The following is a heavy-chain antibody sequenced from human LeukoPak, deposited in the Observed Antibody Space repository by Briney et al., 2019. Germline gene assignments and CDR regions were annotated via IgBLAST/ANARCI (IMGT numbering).Heavy chain of an antibody. V-gene: IGHV4-31*03. CDR2: IYYSGST. D-gene: IGHD6-13*01. Sequence: SETLSLTCTVSGGSISSGGYYWSWIRQHPGKGLEWIGYIYYSGSTYYNPSLKSRVTISVDTSKNQFSLKLSSVTAADTAVYYRARGRLGLAAAGPDYWGQGTLVTVSS. J-gene: IGHJ4*02. CDR1: GGSISSGGYY. CDR3: ARGRLGLAAAGPDY.